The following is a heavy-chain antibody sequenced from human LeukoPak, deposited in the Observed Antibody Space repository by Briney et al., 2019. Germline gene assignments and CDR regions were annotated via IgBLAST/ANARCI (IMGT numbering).Heavy chain of an antibody. CDR3: ARVSSQRLYYYYYYMDV. D-gene: IGHD6-19*01. CDR1: GDSFSSANNY. J-gene: IGHJ6*03. CDR2: NSKGTT. V-gene: IGHV4-30-2*01. Sequence: PSETLSLTCSVSGDSFSSANNYWSWMRLPPGKGLEGIGFNSKGTTFYNPSLKSRVTISVDRSKNQFSLKLSSVTAADTAVYYCARVSSQRLYYYYYYMDVWGKGTTVTVSS.